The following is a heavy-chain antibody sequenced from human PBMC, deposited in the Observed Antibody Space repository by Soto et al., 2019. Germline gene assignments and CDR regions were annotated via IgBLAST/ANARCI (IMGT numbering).Heavy chain of an antibody. V-gene: IGHV3-53*01. CDR3: ARTLGYCSGGSCYSVDDWFDP. J-gene: IGHJ5*02. CDR1: GFTVSINY. D-gene: IGHD2-15*01. Sequence: GGSLRLSCAASGFTVSINYMSWVRHAPGKGLEWVSVIYSGGSTYYADSVKGRFTISRDNSKNTLYLQMNSLRAEDTAVYYCARTLGYCSGGSCYSVDDWFDPWGQGTLVTVSS. CDR2: IYSGGST.